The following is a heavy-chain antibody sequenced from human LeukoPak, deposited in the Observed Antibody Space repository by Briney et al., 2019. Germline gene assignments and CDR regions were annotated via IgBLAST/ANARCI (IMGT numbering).Heavy chain of an antibody. D-gene: IGHD3-10*01. CDR1: GFTFSSYG. Sequence: GRSLGLSCAAPGFTFSSYGMHWVRQAPGKGLEWVAVISYDGSNKYYADSVKGRFTISRDNSKNTLYLQMNSLRAEDTAVYYCAKDLRYYGSGSYLGFDYWGQGTLVTVSS. V-gene: IGHV3-30*18. CDR3: AKDLRYYGSGSYLGFDY. J-gene: IGHJ4*02. CDR2: ISYDGSNK.